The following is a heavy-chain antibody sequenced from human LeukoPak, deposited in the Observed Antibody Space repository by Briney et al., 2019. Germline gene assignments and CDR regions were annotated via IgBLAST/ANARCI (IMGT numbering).Heavy chain of an antibody. Sequence: ASVKVSCKASGYTFTSYAMHWVRQAPGQRLEWMGWINAGNGNTKYSQKFQGRVTITRDTSASTAYMELSSLRSEDTAVYYCARELDRDGSGSFEYFQHWGQGTLVTVSS. D-gene: IGHD3-10*01. V-gene: IGHV1-3*01. CDR2: INAGNGNT. J-gene: IGHJ1*01. CDR1: GYTFTSYA. CDR3: ARELDRDGSGSFEYFQH.